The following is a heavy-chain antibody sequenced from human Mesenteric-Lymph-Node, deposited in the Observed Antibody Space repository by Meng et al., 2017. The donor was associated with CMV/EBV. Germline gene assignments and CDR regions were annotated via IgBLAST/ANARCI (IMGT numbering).Heavy chain of an antibody. CDR2: MNPNSGNT. CDR1: GYTFTSYD. J-gene: IGHJ6*02. CDR3: ARGQAEGIVGTSYYYYYGMDV. Sequence: ASVKVSCKASGYTFTSYDINWVRQATGQGLEWMGWMNPNSGNTGYAQKCQGRVTITRNTSISTAYMELSSLRSEDTAVYYCARGQAEGIVGTSYYYYYGMDVWGQGTTVTVSS. D-gene: IGHD1-26*01. V-gene: IGHV1-8*03.